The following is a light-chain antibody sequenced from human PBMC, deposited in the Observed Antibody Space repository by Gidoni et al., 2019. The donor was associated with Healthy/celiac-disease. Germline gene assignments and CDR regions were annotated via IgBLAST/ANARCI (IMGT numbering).Light chain of an antibody. J-gene: IGKJ1*01. CDR2: KAS. CDR1: QSISSW. Sequence: DIQMTQSPSTLSASVGDRVTITCRASQSISSWLAWYHQKPGKAPKLLIYKASSLESGVPSRFSGSGSGTEFTLTISSLQPDDFATYYCQQYNIRRTFGQGTKVEIK. V-gene: IGKV1-5*03. CDR3: QQYNIRRT.